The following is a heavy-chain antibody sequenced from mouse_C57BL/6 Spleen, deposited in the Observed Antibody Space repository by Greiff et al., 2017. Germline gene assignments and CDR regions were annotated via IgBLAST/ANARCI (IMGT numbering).Heavy chain of an antibody. V-gene: IGHV3-6*01. Sequence: ESGPGLVKPSQSLSLTCSVTGYSITSGYYWNWIRQFPGNKLEWMGYISYDGSNNYNPSLKNRISITRDTSKNQFFLKLNSVTTEDTATYYCARNWERAWFAYWGQGTLVTVSA. CDR3: ARNWERAWFAY. CDR2: ISYDGSN. CDR1: GYSITSGYY. D-gene: IGHD4-1*01. J-gene: IGHJ3*01.